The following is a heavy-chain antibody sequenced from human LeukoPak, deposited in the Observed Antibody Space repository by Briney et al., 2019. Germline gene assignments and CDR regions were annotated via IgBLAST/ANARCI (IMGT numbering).Heavy chain of an antibody. J-gene: IGHJ4*02. CDR3: ARIGTRSGYFDY. CDR2: IYHSGST. Sequence: SETLSLTCAVSGGSISSGGYSWSWIRQPPGKGLEWIGYIYHSGSTYYNPSLKSRVTISVDRSKNLFSLKLSSVTAADTAVYYCARIGTRSGYFDYWGQGTLVTVSS. V-gene: IGHV4-30-2*01. D-gene: IGHD1-1*01. CDR1: GGSISSGGYS.